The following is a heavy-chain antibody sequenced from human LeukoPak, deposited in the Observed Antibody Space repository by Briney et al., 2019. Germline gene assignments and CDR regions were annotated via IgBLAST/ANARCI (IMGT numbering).Heavy chain of an antibody. CDR2: INHSGST. V-gene: IGHV4-34*01. CDR3: ARRKTYYYDSSGYYPFDH. Sequence: SETLSLTCAVYGGSFSGYYWSWIRQPPGKGLEWIGEINHSGSTNYNPSLKSRVTISVDTSKNQFSLKLSSVTAADTAVYYCARRKTYYYDSSGYYPFDHWGQGTLVTVSS. D-gene: IGHD3-22*01. J-gene: IGHJ4*02. CDR1: GGSFSGYY.